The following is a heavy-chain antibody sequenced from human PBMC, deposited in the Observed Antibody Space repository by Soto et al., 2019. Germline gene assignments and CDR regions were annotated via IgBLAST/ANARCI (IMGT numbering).Heavy chain of an antibody. CDR3: AKNRVGGVVVPAAMGGRYYYYGIDV. J-gene: IGHJ6*02. CDR2: ISYDVSNK. Sequence: WGSLRLSCAASGFPFSSYGMHWVRQAPGKGLEWVAVISYDVSNKYYADSVKGRFTISRDNSKNTLYLQMNSLRAEDTAVYYCAKNRVGGVVVPAAMGGRYYYYGIDVWGQGTKVTVS. V-gene: IGHV3-30*18. CDR1: GFPFSSYG. D-gene: IGHD2-2*01.